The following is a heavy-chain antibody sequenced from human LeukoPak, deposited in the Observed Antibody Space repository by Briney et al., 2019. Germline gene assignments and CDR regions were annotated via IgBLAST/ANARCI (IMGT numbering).Heavy chain of an antibody. CDR2: ISYDGSNK. V-gene: IGHV3-30*03. Sequence: GGSLRLSCAASGFTFSTYGMHWVRQAPGKGLEWVAVISYDGSNKYYADSVKGRFTISRDNSKNTLYLQMNGLRAEDTAVYYCARVYGGNSYYYYYYMDVWGKGTTVTVSS. CDR1: GFTFSTYG. CDR3: ARVYGGNSYYYYYYMDV. J-gene: IGHJ6*03. D-gene: IGHD4-23*01.